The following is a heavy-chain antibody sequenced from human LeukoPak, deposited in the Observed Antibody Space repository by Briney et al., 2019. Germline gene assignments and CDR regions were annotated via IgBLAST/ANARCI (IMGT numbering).Heavy chain of an antibody. J-gene: IGHJ4*02. CDR3: ARHETGPYFDY. CDR2: IYPGDSDT. D-gene: IGHD1-1*01. CDR1: GYSFTSYW. V-gene: IGHV5-51*01. Sequence: GESLKISCQGSGYSFTSYWIGWERQMPGRGLEFMGIIYPGDSDTRYSPSFQGQITISADKSISTAYLQWSSLKASDTAMYYCARHETGPYFDYWGQGTLVTVSS.